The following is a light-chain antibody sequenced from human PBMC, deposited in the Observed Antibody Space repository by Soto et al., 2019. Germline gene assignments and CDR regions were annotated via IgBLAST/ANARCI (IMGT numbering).Light chain of an antibody. Sequence: IVLTQSPATLSLSLGERATLSCRASQSVSSNLAWYQQKPCQPPRLLIYDASNRATGIPARFSGSGSGTDFTLTISSLEPEDFAVYYCQQRRIWPLTFGGGTKVEIK. V-gene: IGKV3-11*01. J-gene: IGKJ4*01. CDR3: QQRRIWPLT. CDR1: QSVSSN. CDR2: DAS.